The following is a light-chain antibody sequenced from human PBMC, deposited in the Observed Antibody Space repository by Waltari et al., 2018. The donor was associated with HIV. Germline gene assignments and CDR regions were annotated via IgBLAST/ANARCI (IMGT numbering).Light chain of an antibody. Sequence: DIQLTQSPSFLSASVGDRVTITCLASQGINSSLAWDQQKPGTAPNLLLYGASTLQGGVPSRFSGSGSGTEFTLTISSLQPEDFATYYCQQINSYPYTFGQGTKLEIK. J-gene: IGKJ2*01. CDR3: QQINSYPYT. V-gene: IGKV1-9*01. CDR1: QGINSS. CDR2: GAS.